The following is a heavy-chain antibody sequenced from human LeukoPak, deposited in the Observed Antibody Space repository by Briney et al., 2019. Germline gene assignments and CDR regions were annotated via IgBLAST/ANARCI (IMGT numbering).Heavy chain of an antibody. CDR1: GFTFDDYA. CDR3: AKGRDHNWFDP. J-gene: IGHJ5*02. Sequence: PGRSLRLSCAASGFTFDDYAMHWVRQAPGKGLEWVSGISWNSGSIGYADSVKGRFTISRDNAKTSLYLQMNSLGAEDTALYYCAKGRDHNWFDPWGQGTLVTVSS. CDR2: ISWNSGSI. V-gene: IGHV3-9*01.